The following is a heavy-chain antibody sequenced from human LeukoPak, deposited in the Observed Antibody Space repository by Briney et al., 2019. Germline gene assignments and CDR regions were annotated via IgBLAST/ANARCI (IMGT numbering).Heavy chain of an antibody. CDR3: ARVKTKYYYDSSGNAFDI. CDR2: ISAYNGNT. Sequence: ASVKVSCKASGYTFTSYGISWVRQAPGQGLEWMGWISAYNGNTNYAQKLQGRVTVTTDTSTSTAYMELRSLRSDDTAVYYCARVKTKYYYDSSGNAFDIWGQGTMVTVSS. J-gene: IGHJ3*02. V-gene: IGHV1-18*01. CDR1: GYTFTSYG. D-gene: IGHD3-22*01.